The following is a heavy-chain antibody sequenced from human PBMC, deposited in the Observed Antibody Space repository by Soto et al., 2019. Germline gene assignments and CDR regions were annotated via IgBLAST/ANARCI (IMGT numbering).Heavy chain of an antibody. J-gene: IGHJ4*02. Sequence: QVQLVQSGAEVKKPGSSVKVSCKASGGTFSSYTISWVRQAPGQGLEWMGRIIPILGIANYAQKFQGRVTITADKSTSTAYMELSSLRSEDTAVYYCAGEGGMVRGVITLDYWGQGTLVTVSS. CDR1: GGTFSSYT. CDR2: IIPILGIA. V-gene: IGHV1-69*08. CDR3: AGEGGMVRGVITLDY. D-gene: IGHD3-10*01.